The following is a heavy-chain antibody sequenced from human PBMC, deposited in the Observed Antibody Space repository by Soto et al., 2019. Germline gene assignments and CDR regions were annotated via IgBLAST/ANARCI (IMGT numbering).Heavy chain of an antibody. J-gene: IGHJ5*02. CDR2: INHRGST. CDR3: ARQRGLRGYSYCRPNWFGP. Sequence: SETLSLTCAVYGGTFSGYYWSWNRQPPGKGLAWIGEINHRGSTNYTPSLKSRVSISVDTCKNQFSLRLRSVTAADTAVYYCARQRGLRGYSYCRPNWFGPFRQVTLGIFST. CDR1: GGTFSGYY. D-gene: IGHD5-18*01. V-gene: IGHV4-34*01.